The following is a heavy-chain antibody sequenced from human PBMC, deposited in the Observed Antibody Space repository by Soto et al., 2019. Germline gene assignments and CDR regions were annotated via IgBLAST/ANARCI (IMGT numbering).Heavy chain of an antibody. Sequence: PGDALKISCKGSGYSFTSYWISWMLQIPGKGLEWMGRIDPSDSYTDYSPSFQGHVTISADKSISTAYLQWSSLKASDTAMYYCARMEASGELQNRGLGTMVAVPQ. J-gene: IGHJ1*01. D-gene: IGHD3-10*01. CDR1: GYSFTSYW. CDR2: IDPSDSYT. CDR3: ARMEASGELQN. V-gene: IGHV5-10-1*01.